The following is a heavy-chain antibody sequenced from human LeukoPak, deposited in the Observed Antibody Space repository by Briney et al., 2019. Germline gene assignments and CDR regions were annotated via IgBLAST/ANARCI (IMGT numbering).Heavy chain of an antibody. CDR2: IYYSGST. CDR1: GGSISSYY. CDR3: ARETIAVAGTGAFDI. Sequence: PSETLSLTCTVSGGSISSYYWSWIRQPPGKGLEWIGYIYYSGSTDYNPSLKSRVTISVDTSKNQFSLKLSSVTAADTAVYYCARETIAVAGTGAFDIWGQGTMVTVSS. V-gene: IGHV4-59*01. D-gene: IGHD6-19*01. J-gene: IGHJ3*02.